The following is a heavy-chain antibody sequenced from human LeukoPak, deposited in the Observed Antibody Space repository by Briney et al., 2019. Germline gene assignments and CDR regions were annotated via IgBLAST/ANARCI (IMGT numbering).Heavy chain of an antibody. D-gene: IGHD6-13*01. V-gene: IGHV3-9*01. CDR3: AKSPFQQQLTYYFDY. CDR2: ISWNSGNI. Sequence: PGGSLRLSCAASGFNFDDYAMHWVRQAPGKGLEWVSGISWNSGNIGYADAVKDRFTISRDNAKYSLYLQMNSLRAEDTALYYCAKSPFQQQLTYYFDYWGQGTLVTVSS. CDR1: GFNFDDYA. J-gene: IGHJ4*02.